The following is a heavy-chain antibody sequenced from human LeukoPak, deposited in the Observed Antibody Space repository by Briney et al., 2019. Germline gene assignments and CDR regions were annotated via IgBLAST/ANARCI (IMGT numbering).Heavy chain of an antibody. D-gene: IGHD2-2*01. V-gene: IGHV1-18*01. CDR3: ARDLSSCSTSCVNWFDP. Sequence: ASVKVSCKASGYTFTSYGISWVRQAPGQGLEWMGWISAYNGNTNYAQKLQGRVTMTTDTSTSTAYMELRSLRSDDTAVYYFARDLSSCSTSCVNWFDPWGQGTLVTVSS. CDR2: ISAYNGNT. J-gene: IGHJ5*02. CDR1: GYTFTSYG.